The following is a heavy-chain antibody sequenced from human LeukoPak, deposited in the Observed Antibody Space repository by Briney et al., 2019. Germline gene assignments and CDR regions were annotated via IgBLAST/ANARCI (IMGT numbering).Heavy chain of an antibody. Sequence: GGSLRLSCAASGFTFNTYAMHWVRQAPGKGLEFVSSISSSGGNTYYANSVKGRFTISRDDSKNTLYLQMGSLRPEDMAVYYCARASGRGLYYFDFWGQGTLVSVSS. CDR3: ARASGRGLYYFDF. CDR2: ISSSGGNT. D-gene: IGHD2-15*01. V-gene: IGHV3-64*01. CDR1: GFTFNTYA. J-gene: IGHJ4*02.